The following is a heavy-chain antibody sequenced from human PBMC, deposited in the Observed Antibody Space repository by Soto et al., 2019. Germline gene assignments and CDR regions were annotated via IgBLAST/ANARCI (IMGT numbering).Heavy chain of an antibody. CDR3: ATYDILTGYFVDY. V-gene: IGHV1-24*01. D-gene: IGHD3-9*01. Sequence: SVKVSCKASGGSFSSYSISWVRQAPGKGLEWMGGFVPEDGETIYAQKFQGRVTMTEDTSTDTAYMELSSLRSEDTAVYYCATYDILTGYFVDYWGQGTLVTVSS. CDR1: GGSFSSYS. J-gene: IGHJ4*02. CDR2: FVPEDGET.